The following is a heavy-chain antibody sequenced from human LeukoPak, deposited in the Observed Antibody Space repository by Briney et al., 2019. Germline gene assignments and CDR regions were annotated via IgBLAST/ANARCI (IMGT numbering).Heavy chain of an antibody. V-gene: IGHV4-34*01. Sequence: SETLSLTCTVSGGSISSYYWSWLRQPPGKGLEWIGEINHSGSTNYNPSLKSRVTISVDTSKNQFSLKLSSVTAADTAVYYCARDYGLNCRSTSCAGAFDIWGQGTMVTVSP. CDR2: INHSGST. CDR3: ARDYGLNCRSTSCAGAFDI. D-gene: IGHD2-2*01. J-gene: IGHJ3*02. CDR1: GGSISSYY.